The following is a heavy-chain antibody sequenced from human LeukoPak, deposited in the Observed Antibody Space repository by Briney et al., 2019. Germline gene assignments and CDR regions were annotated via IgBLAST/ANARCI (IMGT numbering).Heavy chain of an antibody. V-gene: IGHV3-30*02. D-gene: IGHD1-26*01. Sequence: PGGSLRLSCAASGFTFSSYGMHWVRQAPGKGLEWVAFIRYDGSNKYYADSVKGRFTISRDNAMNTLYLQMDSLGAEDTAVYYCARVGQGEWFFDLWGRGTLVTVSS. CDR1: GFTFSSYG. CDR2: IRYDGSNK. CDR3: ARVGQGEWFFDL. J-gene: IGHJ2*01.